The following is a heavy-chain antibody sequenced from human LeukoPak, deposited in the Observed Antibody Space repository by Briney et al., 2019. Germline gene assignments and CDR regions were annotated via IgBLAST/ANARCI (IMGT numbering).Heavy chain of an antibody. CDR3: ANGDCRGGRCSSGAH. Sequence: GESLKISCTGAGITFRSYGMHWVRQAAGKGLERVAYTPNDASKTWYGGSVKGRFTISRDNSKNTLYLHMNSVRGEDTAMYYCANGDCRGGRCSSGAHWGQGTLVTVSP. D-gene: IGHD2-15*01. J-gene: IGHJ4*02. V-gene: IGHV3-30*02. CDR1: GITFRSYG. CDR2: TPNDASKT.